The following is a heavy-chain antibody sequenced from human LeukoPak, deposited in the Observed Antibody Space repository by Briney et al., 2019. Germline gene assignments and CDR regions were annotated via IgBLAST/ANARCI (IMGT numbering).Heavy chain of an antibody. V-gene: IGHV4-34*01. Sequence: PSETLSLTCAVYGGSFSGYYWSWIRHPPGKGLDWVGEINHSGSTNYNPSLKSRVTISVDTSKNQFSLKLSSVTAADTAVYYCARGLMVRGVIRREYYYYGMDVWGQGTTVTVSS. CDR2: INHSGST. D-gene: IGHD3-10*01. CDR1: GGSFSGYY. CDR3: ARGLMVRGVIRREYYYYGMDV. J-gene: IGHJ6*02.